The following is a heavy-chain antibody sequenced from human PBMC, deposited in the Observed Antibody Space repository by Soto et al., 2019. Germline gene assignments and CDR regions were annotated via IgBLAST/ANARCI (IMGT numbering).Heavy chain of an antibody. V-gene: IGHV4-31*03. CDR2: IYYSGST. CDR1: GGSISSGGYY. Sequence: SETLSLTCTVSGGSISSGGYYWSWIRQHPGKGLEWIGYIYYSGSTYYNPSLKSRVTISVDTSKNQFSLKLSSVTAADTAVYYCARVAILTGYSYYYYYMDVWGKGTTVTVSS. D-gene: IGHD3-9*01. CDR3: ARVAILTGYSYYYYYMDV. J-gene: IGHJ6*03.